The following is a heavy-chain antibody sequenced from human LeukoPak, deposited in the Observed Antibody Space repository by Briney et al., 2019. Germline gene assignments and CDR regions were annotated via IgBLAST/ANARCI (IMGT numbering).Heavy chain of an antibody. CDR2: IDEKRRT. CDR1: GSFSDHS. CDR3: ARLESIGSLWFGELFPPDAFDI. Sequence: PSETLSLTCAVYGSFSDHSWSWVRQPPGKGLEWIGEIDEKRRTSYSPSLTSRVTMSVDTSKNQFSLKLSSVTAADTAVYYCARLESIGSLWFGELFPPDAFDIWGQGTMVTVSS. D-gene: IGHD3-10*01. J-gene: IGHJ3*02. V-gene: IGHV4-34*01.